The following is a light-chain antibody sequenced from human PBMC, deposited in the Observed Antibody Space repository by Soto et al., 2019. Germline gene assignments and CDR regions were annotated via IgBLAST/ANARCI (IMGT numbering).Light chain of an antibody. J-gene: IGLJ2*01. CDR2: EVS. V-gene: IGLV2-14*01. CDR1: SSDVGGYNY. Sequence: QSALTQPASVSGSPGQSITISCTGTSSDVGGYNYVSWYQQHPGKAPKLMIYEVSNRPSGVSNRFSGSKSGNTASLTISGRQTENEADYYCSSYTSSSPVVFGGGTQLTVL. CDR3: SSYTSSSPVV.